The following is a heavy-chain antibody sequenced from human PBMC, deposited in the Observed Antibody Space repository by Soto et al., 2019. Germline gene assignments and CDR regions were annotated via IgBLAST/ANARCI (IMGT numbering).Heavy chain of an antibody. CDR3: ANGARPTPIGAFDI. CDR2: IIPIFGTA. CDR1: GGTFSSYA. J-gene: IGHJ3*02. D-gene: IGHD1-26*01. Sequence: QVQLVQSGAEVKKPGSSVKVSCKASGGTFSSYAISWVRQAPGQGLEWMGGIIPIFGTANYAQKFQGRVTITADESTSTDYMELSSLRSEDTAVYYCANGARPTPIGAFDIWGQGTMFTVSS. V-gene: IGHV1-69*01.